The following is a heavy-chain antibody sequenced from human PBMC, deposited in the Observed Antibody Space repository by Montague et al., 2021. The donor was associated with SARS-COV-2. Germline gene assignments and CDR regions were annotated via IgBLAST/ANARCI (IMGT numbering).Heavy chain of an antibody. CDR3: ASMVRAQVYYFDY. D-gene: IGHD3-10*01. CDR2: IVYSGST. Sequence: SETLSLTCTVSGGSISSSSYYWGWIREPPGKGLEWIGSIVYSGSTDYXPCLKSRVTISVDTSKNQFSLKLSSVTAADTAVYYCASMVRAQVYYFDYWGQGTLVTVSS. J-gene: IGHJ4*02. CDR1: GGSISSSSYY. V-gene: IGHV4-39*01.